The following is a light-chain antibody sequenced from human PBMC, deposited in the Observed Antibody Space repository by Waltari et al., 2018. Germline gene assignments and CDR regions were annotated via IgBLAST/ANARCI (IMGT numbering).Light chain of an antibody. CDR3: QHHSNYWT. J-gene: IGKJ1*01. CDR2: KAS. Sequence: DIQMTQSPSTLSASVGDRVTITCRASQNLNSWLAWYQQKPGKAPKLLIYKASSLESGVPSSFSGRRSGTEFTLTISSLQPDDFSTYYCQHHSNYWTFGQGTKVEIK. V-gene: IGKV1-5*03. CDR1: QNLNSW.